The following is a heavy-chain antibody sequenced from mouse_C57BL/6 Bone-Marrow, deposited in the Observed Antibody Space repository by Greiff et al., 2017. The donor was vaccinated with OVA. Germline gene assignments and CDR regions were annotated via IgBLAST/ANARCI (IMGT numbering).Heavy chain of an antibody. D-gene: IGHD2-2*01. Sequence: VQLQQSGAELMKPGASVKLSCKASGYTFTGYWIEWVKQRPGHGLEWIGEILPGSGSTNYNEKFKGKATFTADTSSNTAYMQLRSLTTEDTAIYYCLGMVTTWYFDVWGTGTTVTVSS. CDR2: ILPGSGST. CDR3: LGMVTTWYFDV. CDR1: GYTFTGYW. J-gene: IGHJ1*03. V-gene: IGHV1-9*01.